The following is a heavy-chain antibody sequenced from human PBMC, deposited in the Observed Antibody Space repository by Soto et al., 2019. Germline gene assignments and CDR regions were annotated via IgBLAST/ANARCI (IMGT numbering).Heavy chain of an antibody. CDR3: ARSRYYYGSGSYRLRNYFDY. J-gene: IGHJ4*02. CDR1: GGSFSGYY. V-gene: IGHV4-34*01. D-gene: IGHD3-10*01. Sequence: PSETLSLTCAVYGGSFSGYYWSWIRQPPGKGLEWIGEINHSGSTNYNPSLKSRVTISVDTSKNQLFLKLSSVTAADTAVYYCARSRYYYGSGSYRLRNYFDYWGQGTLVTVSS. CDR2: INHSGST.